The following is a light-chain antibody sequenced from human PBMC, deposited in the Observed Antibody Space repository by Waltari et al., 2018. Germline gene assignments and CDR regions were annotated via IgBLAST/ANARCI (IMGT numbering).Light chain of an antibody. V-gene: IGKV2-28*01. Sequence: EIVMTQSPLSLPVTPRDPASISRGSSQSLLQTNGDKYLDWYLQKPGQSPQLLIYLGSNRASGVPDRFSGSGSDTDFTLKISRVEAEDVGVYYCMQALETPPTFGGGTKVEI. CDR2: LGS. J-gene: IGKJ4*01. CDR1: QSLLQTNGDKY. CDR3: MQALETPPT.